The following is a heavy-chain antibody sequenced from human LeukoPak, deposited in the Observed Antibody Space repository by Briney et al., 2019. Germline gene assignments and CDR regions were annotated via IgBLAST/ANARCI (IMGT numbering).Heavy chain of an antibody. V-gene: IGHV1-69*04. CDR3: ARARYCSGGSCYYYYGMDV. J-gene: IGHJ6*02. CDR2: IIPILGIA. CDR1: GGTFSGYA. Sequence: SVKVSCKASGGTFSGYAISWVRQAPGQGLEWMGRIIPILGIANYAQKFQGRVTITADKSTSTAYMELSSLRSEDTAVYYCARARYCSGGSCYYYYGMDVWGQGTTVTVSS. D-gene: IGHD2-15*01.